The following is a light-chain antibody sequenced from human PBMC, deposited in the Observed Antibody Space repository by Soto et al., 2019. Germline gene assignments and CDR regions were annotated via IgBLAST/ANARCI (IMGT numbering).Light chain of an antibody. CDR3: RSYDRSHRDYV. V-gene: IGLV1-40*01. CDR2: GNS. Sequence: QSVLTQPPSVSGAPGQRVTISCTGSSSNIGAGYDVHWYQQLPGTAPKLLIDGNSNRPSGVPDRFSASQSGTSASMGITGLQDEDEAGPCSRSYDRSHRDYVFAPGTK. J-gene: IGLJ1*01. CDR1: SSNIGAGYD.